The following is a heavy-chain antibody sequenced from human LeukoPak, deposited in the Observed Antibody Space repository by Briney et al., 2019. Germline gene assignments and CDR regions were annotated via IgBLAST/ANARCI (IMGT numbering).Heavy chain of an antibody. CDR3: ASLRGDNWNYYDY. J-gene: IGHJ4*02. D-gene: IGHD1-20*01. V-gene: IGHV4-4*07. Sequence: SDTLSLTCSVSVDSIRRYYWSWMPHTAGKAREGIGRIYSSGSTNQNPSLKSLVTMSVDMSKNQFSLKLSSVTAADTAVYYCASLRGDNWNYYDYWGQGILVTVSS. CDR1: VDSIRRYY. CDR2: IYSSGST.